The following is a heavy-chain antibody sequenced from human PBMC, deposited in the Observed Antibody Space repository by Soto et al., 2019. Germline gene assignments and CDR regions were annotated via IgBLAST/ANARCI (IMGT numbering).Heavy chain of an antibody. CDR3: ATDAITVTIGSNPGYYYGMDV. Sequence: ASVKVSCKVSGYTLTELSMHWVRQAPGKGLEWMGGLDPEDGETIYAQKFQGRVTMTEDASTDTAYMELSSLRSEDTAVYYCATDAITVTIGSNPGYYYGMDVWGQGTTVTVS. J-gene: IGHJ6*02. D-gene: IGHD4-4*01. V-gene: IGHV1-24*01. CDR1: GYTLTELS. CDR2: LDPEDGET.